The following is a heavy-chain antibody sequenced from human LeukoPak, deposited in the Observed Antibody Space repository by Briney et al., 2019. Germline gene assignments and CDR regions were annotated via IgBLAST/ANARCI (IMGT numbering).Heavy chain of an antibody. CDR2: IYTSGST. CDR3: ARDRDGEANWGPDLDY. CDR1: GGSISSGSYY. Sequence: SETLSLTCTVSGGSISSGSYYWSWIRQPAGKGLEWIGRIYTSGSTNYNPSLKSRVTISVDTSKNQFSLKLSSVTAADTAVYYCARDRDGEANWGPDLDYWGQGTLVTVSS. J-gene: IGHJ4*02. D-gene: IGHD7-27*01. V-gene: IGHV4-61*02.